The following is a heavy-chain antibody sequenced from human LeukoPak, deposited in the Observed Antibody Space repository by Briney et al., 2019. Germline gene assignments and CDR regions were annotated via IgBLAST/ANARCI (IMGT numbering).Heavy chain of an antibody. CDR2: INHSGST. CDR3: ARWFGHCSSTSCAYFDY. Sequence: SETLSLTCAVYGGSLRGNYGSWIRQPPGKGLEWIGEINHSGSTNYNPSLKNRVTMSVDTSKNQFSLKVRSVTAADTAVYYCARWFGHCSSTSCAYFDYWGQGTLVTVSS. CDR1: GGSLRGNY. D-gene: IGHD2-2*01. V-gene: IGHV4-34*01. J-gene: IGHJ4*02.